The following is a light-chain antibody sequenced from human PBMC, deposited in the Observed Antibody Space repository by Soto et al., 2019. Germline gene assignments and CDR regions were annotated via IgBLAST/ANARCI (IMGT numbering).Light chain of an antibody. V-gene: IGKV1-13*02. CDR2: DAS. Sequence: AIQLTQSPSSLSASVGDRVTITCRASQGISSALAWYQQKPGKAPKLLIYDASSLESGVPSRCSGSGSGTDFTLTISSLQPEDCASYYCEQFYSYPLTFGGGLKMEIK. CDR3: EQFYSYPLT. J-gene: IGKJ4*01. CDR1: QGISSA.